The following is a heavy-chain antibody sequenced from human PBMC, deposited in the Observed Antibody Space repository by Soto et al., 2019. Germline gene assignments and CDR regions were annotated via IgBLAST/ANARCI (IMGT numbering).Heavy chain of an antibody. J-gene: IGHJ6*02. V-gene: IGHV3-30*03. D-gene: IGHD2-15*01. Sequence: QVQLVESGGGVVQPGRSLRLSCEASGFTFLNYGMNWVRQAPGTGLEWVAVISYEGNAKYYSDSVKGRFTISRDNSKNRLYLQRSRRRADDAPVDWCARGHCSGGNCYCLFCYGGMDVWGQGTTVTVSS. CDR2: ISYEGNAK. CDR1: GFTFLNYG. CDR3: ARGHCSGGNCYCLFCYGGMDV.